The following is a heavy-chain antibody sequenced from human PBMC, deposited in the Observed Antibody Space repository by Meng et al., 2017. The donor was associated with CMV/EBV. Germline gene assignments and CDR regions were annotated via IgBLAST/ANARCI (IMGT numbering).Heavy chain of an antibody. J-gene: IGHJ5*02. Sequence: SGYTFTGYYMHWVRQAPGQRLEWMGWINPNSGGTNYAQKFQGRVTMTRDTSISTAYMELSRLRSDDTAVYYCARDRIAARPRNWFDPWGQGTLVTVSS. CDR3: ARDRIAARPRNWFDP. CDR1: GYTFTGYY. V-gene: IGHV1-2*02. CDR2: INPNSGGT. D-gene: IGHD6-6*01.